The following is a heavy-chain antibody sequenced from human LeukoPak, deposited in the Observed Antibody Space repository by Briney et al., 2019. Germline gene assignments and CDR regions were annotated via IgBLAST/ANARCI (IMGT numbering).Heavy chain of an antibody. J-gene: IGHJ4*02. V-gene: IGHV4-59*08. D-gene: IGHD6-19*01. Sequence: PSETLSLTCTASGGSTSSYYWSWIREPPGEGVQWIGYIYYSGSTYYNPSLKSRVTISVDTSKNQFSLRLSSVTAADTAMYYCAKIQQWLVQYYFDSWGQGTLVTVSS. CDR2: IYYSGST. CDR3: AKIQQWLVQYYFDS. CDR1: GGSTSSYY.